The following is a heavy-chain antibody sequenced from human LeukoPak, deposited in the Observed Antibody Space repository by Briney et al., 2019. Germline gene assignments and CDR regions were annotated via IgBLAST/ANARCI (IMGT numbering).Heavy chain of an antibody. CDR3: AREATRSGSSDYYHFVY. V-gene: IGHV4-4*07. CDR1: GGSISSYY. Sequence: SETLCLTCTVSGGSISSYYWSWIRQPAGKGLEWIGRVYTSGNTNYNPSLKSRVTMSVDTSKNQFSLKLSSVTAADTAVYYCAREATRSGSSDYYHFVYWGQGTLVTVSS. D-gene: IGHD3-22*01. J-gene: IGHJ4*02. CDR2: VYTSGNT.